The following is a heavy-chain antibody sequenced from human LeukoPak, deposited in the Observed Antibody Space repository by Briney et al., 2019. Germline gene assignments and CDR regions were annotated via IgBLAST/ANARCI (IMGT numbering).Heavy chain of an antibody. V-gene: IGHV3-48*03. J-gene: IGHJ4*02. CDR3: ARGNIRGYSYGFDS. CDR2: ISSNGGTM. CDR1: GXTFSSYG. Sequence: PGGSLRLSCAASGXTFSSYGMSWVLQAPGKGLEWVSYISSNGGTMYYANSVKGRFTISRDNAKNSLYLQMNSLRVEDTAVYYCARGNIRGYSYGFDSWGQGTLVTVSS. D-gene: IGHD5-18*01.